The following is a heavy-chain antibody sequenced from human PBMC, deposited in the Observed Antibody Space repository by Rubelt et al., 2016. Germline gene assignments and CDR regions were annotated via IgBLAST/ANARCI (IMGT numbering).Heavy chain of an antibody. CDR2: INHSGST. V-gene: IGHV4-34*01. CDR3: ARVGGGPIYYGMDV. D-gene: IGHD3-10*01. J-gene: IGHJ6*02. CDR1: GGSFSGYY. Sequence: QVQLQQWGAGLLKPSETLSLTCAVYGGSFSGYYWSWIRQPPGKGLEWIGEINHSGSTNYNPSLKSRVTISVDTSKNQCSLKLSSVTAADTAVYYCARVGGGPIYYGMDVWGQGTTVTVSS.